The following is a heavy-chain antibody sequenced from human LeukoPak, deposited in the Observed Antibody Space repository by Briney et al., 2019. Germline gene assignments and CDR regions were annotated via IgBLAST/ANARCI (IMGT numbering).Heavy chain of an antibody. Sequence: PSGGSLRLSCAASGFTFSSYAMSWVRQAPGKGLEWVSAISGSGGSTYYADSVKGRFTISRDNAKNTLYLQMNSLRAEDTAVYSCARQALGGYWFDPWGQGTLVTVSS. CDR3: ARQALGGYWFDP. V-gene: IGHV3-23*01. D-gene: IGHD1-26*01. CDR1: GFTFSSYA. J-gene: IGHJ5*02. CDR2: ISGSGGST.